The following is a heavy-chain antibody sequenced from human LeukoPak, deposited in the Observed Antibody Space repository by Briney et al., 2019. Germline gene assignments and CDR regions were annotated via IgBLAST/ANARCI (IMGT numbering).Heavy chain of an antibody. V-gene: IGHV1-2*02. Sequence: ASVKVSCKASRYTFTGYYMHWVRQAPGQGLEWMGWINPNSGGTNYAQKFQGRVTMTRDTSISTAYMELSRLRSDDTAVYYCARDPASDTAMGVCWGQGTLVTVSS. CDR2: INPNSGGT. CDR1: RYTFTGYY. D-gene: IGHD5-18*01. J-gene: IGHJ4*02. CDR3: ARDPASDTAMGVC.